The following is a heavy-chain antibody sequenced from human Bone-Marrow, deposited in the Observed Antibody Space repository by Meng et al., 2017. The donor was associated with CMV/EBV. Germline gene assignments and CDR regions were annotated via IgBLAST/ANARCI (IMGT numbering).Heavy chain of an antibody. Sequence: STFTFSNYAMHWVRQAPGKGLEWVAVTSNDGSNKYYADSVKGRFTIFRDNSKSTLYLQMNSLRPEDTAVYYCARGVGSGVYWYFDLWGRGTLVTVSS. J-gene: IGHJ2*01. CDR2: TSNDGSNK. CDR3: ARGVGSGVYWYFDL. D-gene: IGHD6-19*01. CDR1: TFTFSNYA. V-gene: IGHV3-30-3*01.